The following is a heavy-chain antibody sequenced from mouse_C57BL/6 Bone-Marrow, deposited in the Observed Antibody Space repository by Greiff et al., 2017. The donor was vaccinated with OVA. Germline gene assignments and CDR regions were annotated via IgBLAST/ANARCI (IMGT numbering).Heavy chain of an antibody. CDR2: ISSGSSTI. J-gene: IGHJ4*01. CDR3: ARPRITTVVATDAMDY. V-gene: IGHV5-17*01. Sequence: VQLKESGGGLVKPGGSLKLSCAASGFTFSDYGMHWVRQAPEKGLEWVAYISSGSSTIYYADTVKGRFTISRDNAKNTLFLQMTSLRSEDTAMYYCARPRITTVVATDAMDYWGQGTSVTVSS. CDR1: GFTFSDYG. D-gene: IGHD1-1*01.